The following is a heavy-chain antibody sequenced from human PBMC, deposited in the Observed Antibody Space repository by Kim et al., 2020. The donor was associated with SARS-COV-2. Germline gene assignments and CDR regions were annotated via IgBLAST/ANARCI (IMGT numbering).Heavy chain of an antibody. CDR3: ARERYSSSWFSAFDI. CDR1: GGSISSYY. J-gene: IGHJ3*02. Sequence: SETLSLTCTVSGGSISSYYWSWIRQPPGKGLEWIGYIYYSGSTNYNTSLKSRVTISVDTSKNQFSLKLSSVTAADTAVYYCARERYSSSWFSAFDIWGQGTMVTVSS. V-gene: IGHV4-59*13. D-gene: IGHD6-13*01. CDR2: IYYSGST.